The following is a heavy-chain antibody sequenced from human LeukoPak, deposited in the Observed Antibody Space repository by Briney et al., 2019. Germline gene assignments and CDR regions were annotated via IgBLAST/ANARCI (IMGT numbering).Heavy chain of an antibody. CDR1: GFTFSSYA. CDR2: ISGSGGST. D-gene: IGHD2-2*01. J-gene: IGHJ4*02. V-gene: IGHV3-23*01. Sequence: GGSLRLSCAASGFTFSSYAMSWVRQAPGKGLEWVSAISGSGGSTYYADSVKGRFTISRDNSKNTLYLQMNSLRAEDTAVYYCATNVGVVVPAAIPYYFDYWGQGTLVTVSS. CDR3: ATNVGVVVPAAIPYYFDY.